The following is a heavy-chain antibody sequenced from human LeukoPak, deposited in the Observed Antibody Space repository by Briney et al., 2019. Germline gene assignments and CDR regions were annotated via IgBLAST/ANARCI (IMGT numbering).Heavy chain of an antibody. V-gene: IGHV2-5*01. J-gene: IGHJ4*02. CDR1: GFSLSTSGVG. D-gene: IGHD6-13*01. Sequence: SGPTLVNPTQTLTLTCTFSGFSLSTSGVGAGWIRQPPGKALEWLALIYWNDDERYRPSLKSRLTITKDTSKNQVVLTMTNMDPVDTATYYCAYSRYNNNWYARFDYWGQGTLVTVSS. CDR3: AYSRYNNNWYARFDY. CDR2: IYWNDDE.